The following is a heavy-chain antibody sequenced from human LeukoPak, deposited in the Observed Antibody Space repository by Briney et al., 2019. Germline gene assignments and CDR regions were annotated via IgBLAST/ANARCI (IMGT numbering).Heavy chain of an antibody. CDR3: AKDGRMATAYYFDY. J-gene: IGHJ4*02. V-gene: IGHV3-43*01. CDR1: GFTFDDYT. CDR2: ISWDGGST. D-gene: IGHD5-24*01. Sequence: GGSLRLSCAASGFTFDDYTMHWVRQAPGKGLEWVSLISWDGGSTYYADSVKGRFTISRDNSKNSLYLQMNSLRTEDTALYYCAKDGRMATAYYFDYWGQGTLVTVSS.